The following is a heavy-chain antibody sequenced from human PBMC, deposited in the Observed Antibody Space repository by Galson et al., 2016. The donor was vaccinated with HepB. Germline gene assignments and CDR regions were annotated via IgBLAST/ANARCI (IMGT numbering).Heavy chain of an antibody. V-gene: IGHV1-69*13. CDR2: IIPMFGPA. CDR3: AIDRRHCSSVSCYTSNDYFHGMDV. Sequence: SVKVSCKASGGTFSTYGISWVRQAPGQGLEWMGGIIPMFGPANYAPKSDSRVTITADESSGTAYMEESSLRSEDTAVYYCAIDRRHCSSVSCYTSNDYFHGMDVWGQGTTVTVS. D-gene: IGHD2-2*02. J-gene: IGHJ6*02. CDR1: GGTFSTYG.